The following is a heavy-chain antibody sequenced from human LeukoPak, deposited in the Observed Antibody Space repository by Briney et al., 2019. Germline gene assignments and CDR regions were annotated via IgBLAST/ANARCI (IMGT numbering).Heavy chain of an antibody. J-gene: IGHJ4*02. Sequence: SETLSLTCTVSGGSISSSSYYWSWIRQPPGKGLEWIGYIYYSGSTNYNPSLKSRVTISVDTSKNQFSLKLSSVIAADTAVYYCARGGRVGANDHYYFDYWGQGTLVTVSS. D-gene: IGHD1-26*01. CDR2: IYYSGST. CDR3: ARGGRVGANDHYYFDY. V-gene: IGHV4-61*01. CDR1: GGSISSSSYY.